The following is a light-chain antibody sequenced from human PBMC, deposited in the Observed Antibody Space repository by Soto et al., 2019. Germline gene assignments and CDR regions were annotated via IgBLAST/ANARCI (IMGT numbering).Light chain of an antibody. CDR3: QQYGSPIP. Sequence: KQSPATLPASVGDRVTITCRASQSISSTYLTWYHQRPGQAPRLLIYGASSRATGIPDRFSGSGSGTDFTLTISRLEPEDFAVYYCQQYGSPIPFGQGRLLAIK. V-gene: IGKV3-20*01. J-gene: IGKJ5*01. CDR1: QSISSTY. CDR2: GAS.